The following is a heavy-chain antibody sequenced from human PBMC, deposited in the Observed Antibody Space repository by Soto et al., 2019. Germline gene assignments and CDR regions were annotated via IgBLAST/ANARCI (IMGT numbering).Heavy chain of an antibody. Sequence: ASVKVSCKASGGTFSSYAISWVRQAPGQGLEWMGGIIPIFGTANYAQKFQGRVTITADESTSTAYMELSSLRSEDTAVYYCARLETYYYGSGRMGYYYYGMDVWGQGTTVTVSS. D-gene: IGHD3-10*01. V-gene: IGHV1-69*13. J-gene: IGHJ6*02. CDR3: ARLETYYYGSGRMGYYYYGMDV. CDR2: IIPIFGTA. CDR1: GGTFSSYA.